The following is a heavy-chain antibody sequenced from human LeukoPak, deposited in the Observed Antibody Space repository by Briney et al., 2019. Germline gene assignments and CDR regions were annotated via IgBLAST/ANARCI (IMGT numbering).Heavy chain of an antibody. CDR1: GFTFSTYD. J-gene: IGHJ4*02. CDR2: IGTVGDT. V-gene: IGHV3-13*01. D-gene: IGHD3-9*01. Sequence: GGSLRLSCAASGFTFSTYDFHWVRQATGKGLEWVSAIGTVGDTHYPGPVKGRFTISRENAKNSVFLQMDSLRAGDTAVYYCVRESNDFLTGYYDYWGQGILVTVSS. CDR3: VRESNDFLTGYYDY.